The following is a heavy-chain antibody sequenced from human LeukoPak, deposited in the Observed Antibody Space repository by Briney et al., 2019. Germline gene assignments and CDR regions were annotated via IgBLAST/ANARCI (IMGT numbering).Heavy chain of an antibody. Sequence: SETLSLTCTVSGGSISSSSYYWGWIRQPPGKGLEWIGEINHSGSTNYNPSLKSRVTISVDTSKNQFSLKLSSVTAADTAVYYCARAPYSGSYSNWGQGTLVTVSS. J-gene: IGHJ4*02. CDR3: ARAPYSGSYSN. D-gene: IGHD1-26*01. CDR2: INHSGST. CDR1: GGSISSSSYY. V-gene: IGHV4-39*07.